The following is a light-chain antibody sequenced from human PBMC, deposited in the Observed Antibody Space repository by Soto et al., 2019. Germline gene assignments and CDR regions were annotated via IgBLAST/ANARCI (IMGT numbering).Light chain of an antibody. CDR3: QQCHKWPRIT. J-gene: IGKJ5*01. CDR2: DAS. V-gene: IGKV1-5*01. CDR1: ESIRTW. Sequence: QMTQSPSTLSASIGDRVTITCRASESIRTWLAWYQHKPGKAPKFLIYDASSLESGVPSRFSGSGSGTEFTLTISSLESEDVAVYYCQQCHKWPRITFGPGTRLEIK.